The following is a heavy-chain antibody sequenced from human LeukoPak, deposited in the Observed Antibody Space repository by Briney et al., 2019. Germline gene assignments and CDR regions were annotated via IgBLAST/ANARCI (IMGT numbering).Heavy chain of an antibody. CDR3: ASRDWGVDYYYYYYMDV. Sequence: ASVKVSCKASGYTFTSYAMNWVRQAPGQGLEWMGWINTNTGNPTYAQGFTGRFVFSLDTSVSTAYLQISSLKAEDTAVYYCASRDWGVDYYYYYYMDVWGKGTTVTISS. CDR2: INTNTGNP. J-gene: IGHJ6*03. D-gene: IGHD7-27*01. V-gene: IGHV7-4-1*02. CDR1: GYTFTSYA.